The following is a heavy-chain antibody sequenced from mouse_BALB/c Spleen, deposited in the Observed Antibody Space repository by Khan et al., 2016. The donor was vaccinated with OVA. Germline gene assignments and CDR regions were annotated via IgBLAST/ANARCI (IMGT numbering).Heavy chain of an antibody. Sequence: QVQLQQPGAELARPGASVKLSCKASGYTFTDYYINWVKQRTGQGLEWIGEISPGSGATYYNERFTGKATLTAAKSSSTAYMRLSSLTSEASAVYCCARRNYFGYTFAYWGQVTLVTGSA. V-gene: IGHV1-77*01. J-gene: IGHJ3*01. CDR3: ARRNYFGYTFAY. D-gene: IGHD1-2*01. CDR1: GYTFTDYY. CDR2: ISPGSGAT.